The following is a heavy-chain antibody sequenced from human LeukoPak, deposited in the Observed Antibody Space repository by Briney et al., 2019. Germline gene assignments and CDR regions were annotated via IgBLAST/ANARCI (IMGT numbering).Heavy chain of an antibody. V-gene: IGHV3-64*01. D-gene: IGHD3-10*01. CDR2: ISSNGGST. CDR3: ARVGDVVAFDI. CDR1: GFTFSSYA. J-gene: IGHJ3*02. Sequence: PGGSLRLSCVASGFTFSSYAMHWVRQAPGEGLEYVSAISSNGGSTYYANSVKGRFTISRDNSKNTLYLQMGSLRAEDMAVYYCARVGDVVAFDIWGQGTMVSVSS.